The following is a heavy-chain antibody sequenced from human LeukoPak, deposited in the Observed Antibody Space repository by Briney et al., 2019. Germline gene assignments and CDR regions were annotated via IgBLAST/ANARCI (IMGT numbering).Heavy chain of an antibody. CDR2: IYYSGST. V-gene: IGHV4-59*11. CDR3: ARGPHEVGATGFDY. D-gene: IGHD1-26*01. J-gene: IGHJ4*02. CDR1: GGSISSHY. Sequence: SETLSLTCTVSGGSISSHYWSWIRQPPGKGLEWIGYIYYSGSTNYNPSLKSRVTISVDTSKNQFSPKLSSVTAADTAVYYCARGPHEVGATGFDYWGQGTLVTVSS.